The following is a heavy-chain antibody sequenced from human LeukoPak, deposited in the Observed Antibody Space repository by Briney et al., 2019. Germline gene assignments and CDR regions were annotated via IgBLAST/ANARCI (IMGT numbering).Heavy chain of an antibody. CDR2: IWYNGTNK. CDR3: ARDRRGFSYGYWGFDY. V-gene: IGHV3-33*08. D-gene: IGHD5-18*01. J-gene: IGHJ4*02. CDR1: GFTFSSYW. Sequence: GGSLRLSCAASGFTFSSYWMHWVRQAPGKGLEWVAVIWYNGTNKYYADSVKGRFTISRDNSKNTLYLQMNSLRVEDTAVYYCARDRRGFSYGYWGFDYWGQGTLVTVSS.